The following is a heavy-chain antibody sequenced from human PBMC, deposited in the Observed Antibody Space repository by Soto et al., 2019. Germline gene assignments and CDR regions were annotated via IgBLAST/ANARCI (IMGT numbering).Heavy chain of an antibody. CDR3: AKGLYYYDSSGYRLFDY. D-gene: IGHD3-22*01. CDR2: ISVSGGST. J-gene: IGHJ4*02. CDR1: GFTFNNYA. V-gene: IGHV3-23*01. Sequence: GSLRLSCAASGFTFNNYALTWVRQAPGKGLEWVSTISVSGGSTHYADSVKGRFTISRDNSKKTLYLQMHSLRAEDTAVYYCAKGLYYYDSSGYRLFDYWGQGT.